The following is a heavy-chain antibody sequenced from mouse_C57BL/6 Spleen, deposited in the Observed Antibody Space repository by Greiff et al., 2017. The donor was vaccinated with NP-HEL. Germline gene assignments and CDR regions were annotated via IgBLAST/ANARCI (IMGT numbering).Heavy chain of an antibody. D-gene: IGHD2-5*01. Sequence: VKLMESGAELVRPGTSVKVSCKASGYAFTNYLIEWVKQRPGQGLEWIGVINPGSGGTNYNEKFKGKATLTADKSSSTAYMQLSSLTSEDSAVYFCAREDSNSFAYWGQGTLVTVSA. V-gene: IGHV1-54*01. CDR3: AREDSNSFAY. CDR2: INPGSGGT. J-gene: IGHJ3*01. CDR1: GYAFTNYL.